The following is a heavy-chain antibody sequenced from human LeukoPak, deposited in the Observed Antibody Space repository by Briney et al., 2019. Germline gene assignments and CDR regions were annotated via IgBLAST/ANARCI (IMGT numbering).Heavy chain of an antibody. Sequence: PGGSLRLSCAASGFTFSSYEMNWVRQAPGKGLEWVSYISSSGSTIYYADSVKGRFTISRDNAKNSLYLQMNSLRAEDTAVYYCARDEEYGAFDIWGQGTMVTVSS. J-gene: IGHJ3*02. CDR3: ARDEEYGAFDI. V-gene: IGHV3-48*03. D-gene: IGHD2-2*01. CDR2: ISSSGSTI. CDR1: GFTFSSYE.